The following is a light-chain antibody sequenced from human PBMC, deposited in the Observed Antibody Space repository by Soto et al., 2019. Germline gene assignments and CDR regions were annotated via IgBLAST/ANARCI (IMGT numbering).Light chain of an antibody. CDR3: RKDNSAPFT. J-gene: IGKJ3*01. V-gene: IGKV1-27*01. CDR1: QGMSNY. Sequence: DIERTQSPSSRSASVEDRVTITCRASQGMSNYLAWYQQKPGKVPKLLIYAASTLQLGVPSRFSGSGSGTDFTLTISSLQPEDVATFYCRKDNSAPFTFGPGTKVAIK. CDR2: AAS.